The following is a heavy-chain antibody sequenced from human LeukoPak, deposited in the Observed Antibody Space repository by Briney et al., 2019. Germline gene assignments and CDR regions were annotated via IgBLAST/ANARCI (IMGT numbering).Heavy chain of an antibody. CDR3: MRQNRAYFFGH. D-gene: IGHD3-3*01. V-gene: IGHV3-7*01. CDR2: ISQDGSEK. J-gene: IGHJ1*01. CDR1: GFTFSSYW. Sequence: GGSLRLSCAASGFTFSSYWMTWGRQAPGKGLEWVASISQDGSEKNYVDSVKGRFTISRDNAKNSLYLQMNSLRVEDTAVYFCMRQNRAYFFGHWGQGTLVTVSS.